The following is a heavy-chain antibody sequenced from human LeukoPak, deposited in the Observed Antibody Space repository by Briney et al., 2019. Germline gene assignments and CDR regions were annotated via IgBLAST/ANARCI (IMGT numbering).Heavy chain of an antibody. V-gene: IGHV3-48*01. CDR3: ARDRHEYYYDSSGYYY. J-gene: IGHJ4*02. Sequence: PGGSLRLSCAASGFTFSSYSMNWVCQAPGKGLEWVSYISSSSSTIYYADSVKGRFTISRDNAKNSLYPQMNSLRAEDTAVYYCARDRHEYYYDSSGYYYWGQGTLVTVSS. D-gene: IGHD3-22*01. CDR2: ISSSSSTI. CDR1: GFTFSSYS.